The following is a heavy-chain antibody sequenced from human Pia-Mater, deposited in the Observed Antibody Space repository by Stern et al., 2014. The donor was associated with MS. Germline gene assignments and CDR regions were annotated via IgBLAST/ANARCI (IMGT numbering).Heavy chain of an antibody. D-gene: IGHD4-11*01. V-gene: IGHV1-2*06. J-gene: IGHJ4*02. Sequence: VQLVESGAEVRKPGASVKVSCKASGYTFNGHYVHWVRQAPGQGLEWMGRIGPTSGATNFAQKFQGRVTLTRDTSISTAYMELSSLTSDDTAVYYCARQYSSYPDYWGQGTLVTVSS. CDR2: IGPTSGAT. CDR3: ARQYSSYPDY. CDR1: GYTFNGHY.